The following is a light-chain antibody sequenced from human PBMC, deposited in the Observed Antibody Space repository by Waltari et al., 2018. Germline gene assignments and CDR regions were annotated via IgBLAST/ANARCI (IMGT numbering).Light chain of an antibody. CDR3: YSTDRSGNYRV. CDR2: EES. V-gene: IGLV3-10*01. CDR1: AMPKKY. Sequence: SYELTQPPSVSVSPGQTARITCSGDAMPKKYAYWYPQKSGQAPLLVIYEESKRPSGIPTRFSGSSSGTMATLTISGAQVEDEADYFCYSTDRSGNYRVCGGGTRLTVL. J-gene: IGLJ3*02.